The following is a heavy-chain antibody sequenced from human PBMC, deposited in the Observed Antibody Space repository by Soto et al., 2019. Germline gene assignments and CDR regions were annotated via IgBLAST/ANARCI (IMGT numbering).Heavy chain of an antibody. V-gene: IGHV4-39*01. D-gene: IGHD4-17*01. Sequence: QLQLQESGPGLVKPSETLSVTCTVSCGSISSSSYYWVWIRQPPGQGLEWIVCIYYIGSTYYNPSLKSRVTISVDTSKHQFSLKLSSVTAADTAVYYCARLPTVTTSCDDCYYLDVWGKGTTVTVAS. CDR3: ARLPTVTTSCDDCYYLDV. J-gene: IGHJ6*03. CDR2: IYYIGST. CDR1: CGSISSSSYY.